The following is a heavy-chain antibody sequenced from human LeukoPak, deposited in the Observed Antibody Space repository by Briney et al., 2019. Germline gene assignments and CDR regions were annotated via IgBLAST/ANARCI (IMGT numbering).Heavy chain of an antibody. J-gene: IGHJ4*02. CDR2: IYYGGST. CDR3: ASSRPYTGYDFNY. V-gene: IGHV4-59*11. D-gene: IGHD5-12*01. CDR1: GGSISSHY. Sequence: SETLSLTCTVSGGSISSHYWSWIRQPPGKGLEWIGYIYYGGSTNYNPSLKSRVTISVETSKNQFSLKLTSVIAADAAVYYCASSRPYTGYDFNYWGQGTLVTVSS.